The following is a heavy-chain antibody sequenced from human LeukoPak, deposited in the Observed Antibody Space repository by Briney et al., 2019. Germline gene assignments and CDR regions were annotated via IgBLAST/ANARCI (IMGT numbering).Heavy chain of an antibody. Sequence: SETLSLTCTVSGGSISSSSYYWGWIRQPPGKGLEWIGSIYYSGSTYYNPSLKSRVTISVDTSKNQFSLKLSSATAADTAVYYCAHTTGTFFDYWGQGTLVTVSS. V-gene: IGHV4-39*07. CDR1: GGSISSSSYY. J-gene: IGHJ4*02. CDR2: IYYSGST. CDR3: AHTTGTFFDY. D-gene: IGHD3-9*01.